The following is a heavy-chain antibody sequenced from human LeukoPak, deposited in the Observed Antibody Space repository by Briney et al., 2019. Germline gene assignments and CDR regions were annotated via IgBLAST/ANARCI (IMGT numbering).Heavy chain of an antibody. J-gene: IGHJ3*02. CDR2: IIPIFGTA. CDR1: GGTFSSYA. V-gene: IGHV1-69*06. Sequence: SVKVSCKASGGTFSSYAISWVRQAPGQGLEWMGGIIPIFGTANYARKFQGRVTITADKSTSTAYMELSSLRSEDTAVYYCARDNNGDRDAFDIWGQGTMVTVSS. D-gene: IGHD4-17*01. CDR3: ARDNNGDRDAFDI.